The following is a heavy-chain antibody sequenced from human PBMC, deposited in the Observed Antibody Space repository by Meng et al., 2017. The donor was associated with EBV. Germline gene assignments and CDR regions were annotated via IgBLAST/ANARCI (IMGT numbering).Heavy chain of an antibody. CDR3: ARGVEENGSHYPFDS. J-gene: IGHJ4*02. CDR2: INTYSGKA. D-gene: IGHD1-1*01. V-gene: IGHV7-4-1*02. Sequence: QGQLVQPGSEWKRPGASWKVSCKASAYTFRNYAINWMRQVPGQGLEWMGWINTYSGKATFAQGFTGRFVFSLDTPVTTAHLQISGLKTEDSAVYYCARGVEENGSHYPFDSWGQGTLVTVSS. CDR1: AYTFRNYA.